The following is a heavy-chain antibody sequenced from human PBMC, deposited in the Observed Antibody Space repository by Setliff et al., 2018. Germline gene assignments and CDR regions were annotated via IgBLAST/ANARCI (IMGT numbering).Heavy chain of an antibody. V-gene: IGHV3-64*01. Sequence: GGSLRLSCAASGFTFSSYTMHWVSQAPGKGLEYVSGISSDGGSTYYANSVKDRFTISRDNSKNTLWLQMGSLRAEDMAVYYCARDDYNYGYNSWGQGTLVTVSS. CDR3: ARDDYNYGYNS. J-gene: IGHJ4*02. D-gene: IGHD5-18*01. CDR2: ISSDGGST. CDR1: GFTFSSYT.